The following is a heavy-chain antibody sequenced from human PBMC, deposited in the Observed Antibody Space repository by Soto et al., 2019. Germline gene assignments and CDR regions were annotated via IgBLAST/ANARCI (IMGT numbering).Heavy chain of an antibody. V-gene: IGHV4-4*02. J-gene: IGHJ3*02. D-gene: IGHD3-3*01. CDR2: IYHSGST. CDR1: GGSISSSNW. Sequence: SETLSLTCAVSGGSISSSNWWSWIRQPPGKGMEWIGEIYHSGSTNYNPSLKSRVTISVDKSKNQFSLKLSSVTAADTAVYYCAREARKNYDFWSGYPPLDAFDIWGQGTMVTVSS. CDR3: AREARKNYDFWSGYPPLDAFDI.